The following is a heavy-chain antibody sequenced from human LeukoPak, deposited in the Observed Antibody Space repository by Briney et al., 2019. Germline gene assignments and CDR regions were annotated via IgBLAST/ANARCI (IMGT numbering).Heavy chain of an antibody. D-gene: IGHD3-10*01. CDR1: GFTFSSYS. Sequence: PGGSLRLSCAASGFTFSSYSMNWVRQAPGKGLEWVSYISSSSSTIYYADSVKGRFTISRDNAKNSLYLQMNSLRAEDTAVYYCATLLLWFGELSHNDYWGQGTLVTVSS. J-gene: IGHJ4*02. CDR3: ATLLLWFGELSHNDY. CDR2: ISSSSSTI. V-gene: IGHV3-48*01.